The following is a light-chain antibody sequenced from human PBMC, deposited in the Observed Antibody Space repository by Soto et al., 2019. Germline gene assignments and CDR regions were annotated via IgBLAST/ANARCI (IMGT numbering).Light chain of an antibody. V-gene: IGLV1-40*01. CDR3: QSYDSSLSGYV. CDR2: ENN. J-gene: IGLJ1*01. CDR1: SSNIGAGYE. Sequence: QSVLTQPPSVSEAPGQRVTISCTGSSSNIGAGYEAHWYQQVPGTAPKLLIYENNNRPSGVPDRFSGSKSGTSASLAIPGLPAEDEAEYYCQSYDSSLSGYVFGTGTKLTVL.